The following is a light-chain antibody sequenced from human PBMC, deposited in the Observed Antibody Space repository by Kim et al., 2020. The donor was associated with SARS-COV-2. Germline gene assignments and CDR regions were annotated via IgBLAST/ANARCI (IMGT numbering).Light chain of an antibody. CDR2: GNT. J-gene: IGLJ1*01. CDR3: QSFDSSHYV. V-gene: IGLV1-40*01. Sequence: PGQRVTSYGTGSNSNIWAGYDVPWYQQLPRTAPQLLIYGNTNRPSGVPDRFSGSKSGTSASLAITGLQAEDEADYYCQSFDSSHYVFGTGTKVTVL. CDR1: NSNIWAGYD.